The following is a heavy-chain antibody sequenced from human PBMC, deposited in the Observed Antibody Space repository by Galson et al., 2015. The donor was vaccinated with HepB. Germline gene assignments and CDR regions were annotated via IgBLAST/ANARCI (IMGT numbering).Heavy chain of an antibody. V-gene: IGHV1-69*13. J-gene: IGHJ4*02. D-gene: IGHD1-26*01. CDR2: IIPMFGIP. CDR3: AKGSGTYREDRFDF. CDR1: GGVFRSYV. Sequence: SVKVSCKASGGVFRSYVISWVRQAPGQGLEWMGGIIPMFGIPNYVQKFQGRVTITADESTSTAYMELNSLTSADTAVYYCAKGSGTYREDRFDFWGQGTLVTVSS.